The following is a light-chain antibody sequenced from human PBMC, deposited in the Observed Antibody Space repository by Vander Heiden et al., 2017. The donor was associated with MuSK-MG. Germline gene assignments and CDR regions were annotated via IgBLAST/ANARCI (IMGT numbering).Light chain of an antibody. V-gene: IGKV1-13*02. J-gene: IGKJ4*01. CDR1: QDISTS. CDR2: DAS. CDR3: QQFRTYPLT. Sequence: AIQLTQSPSSLSASVGDRVTITCRASQDISTSLAWYQQKPGAAPTVLIYDASSLESWVPSRFSGSGSGTDFTLTISSLQPEDFATYYCQQFRTYPLTFGGGTKVEI.